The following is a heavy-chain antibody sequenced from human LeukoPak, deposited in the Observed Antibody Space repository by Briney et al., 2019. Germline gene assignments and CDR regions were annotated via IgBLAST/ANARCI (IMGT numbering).Heavy chain of an antibody. V-gene: IGHV4-34*01. CDR2: INHSGST. Sequence: PSETLSLTCAVYGGSFSGYYWSWIRQPPGKGLEWIGEINHSGSTNYNPSLKSRVTISVDTSKNQFSLKLSSVTAADTAVYYCARSELGTRYDFWSGYIAWGQGTLVTVSS. CDR3: ARSELGTRYDFWSGYIA. D-gene: IGHD3-3*01. J-gene: IGHJ5*02. CDR1: GGSFSGYY.